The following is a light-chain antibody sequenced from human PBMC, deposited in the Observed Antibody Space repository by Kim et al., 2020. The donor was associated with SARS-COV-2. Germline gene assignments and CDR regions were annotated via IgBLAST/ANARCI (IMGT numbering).Light chain of an antibody. J-gene: IGKJ4*01. CDR2: STS. CDR1: QSISND. CDR3: QQSYSIPT. Sequence: DIQMTQSPSSLSASVGDRVNITCRASQSISNDLNWYQQIAGKAPKLVIYSTSNLESGVPARFSGSGSGTDFTLTIDSLQPEDFATYYCQQSYSIPTFGGGTMVDI. V-gene: IGKV1-39*01.